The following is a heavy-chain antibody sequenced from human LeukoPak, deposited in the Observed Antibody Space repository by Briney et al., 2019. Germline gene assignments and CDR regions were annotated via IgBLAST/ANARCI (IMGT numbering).Heavy chain of an antibody. Sequence: SETLSLTCAVSGGSISSSSYYWGWIRQPPGKGLEWIGSIYYSGSTYYNPSLKSRVTISVDTSKNQFSLKLSSVTAADTAVYYCAKYFAATGGSHLDCWGQGSLVTVSS. CDR2: IYYSGST. V-gene: IGHV4-39*07. CDR1: GGSISSSSYY. J-gene: IGHJ4*02. D-gene: IGHD6-13*01. CDR3: AKYFAATGGSHLDC.